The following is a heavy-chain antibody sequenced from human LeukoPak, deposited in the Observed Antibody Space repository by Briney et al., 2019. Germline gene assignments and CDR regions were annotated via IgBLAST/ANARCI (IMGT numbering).Heavy chain of an antibody. CDR1: RGTFSSYA. J-gene: IGHJ4*02. D-gene: IGHD1-1*01. V-gene: IGHV1-69*06. CDR3: ARIQGPRSSAVYFDY. CDR2: IIPIFGTA. Sequence: SVKVSCKASRGTFSSYAISWVRQAPGQGLEWMGGIIPIFGTANYAQKFQGRVTITADKSTSTAYMELSSLRSEDTAVYYCARIQGPRSSAVYFDYWGQGTLVTVSS.